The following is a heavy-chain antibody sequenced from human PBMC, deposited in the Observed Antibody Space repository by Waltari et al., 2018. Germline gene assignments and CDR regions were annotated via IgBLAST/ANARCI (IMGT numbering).Heavy chain of an antibody. Sequence: QVQLVQSGAEVKNLGASVRVSCQASGYSFSDHHMHWVRQAPGQGLEWVGWISPNNGYTNEAQRFQGLVTMTSDSSISTAYMELNRLRSDDTAVYYCARGGYSYGYGMDVWGQGTTVIVSS. CDR2: ISPNNGYT. D-gene: IGHD5-12*01. CDR3: ARGGYSYGYGMDV. CDR1: GYSFSDHH. V-gene: IGHV1-2*04. J-gene: IGHJ6*02.